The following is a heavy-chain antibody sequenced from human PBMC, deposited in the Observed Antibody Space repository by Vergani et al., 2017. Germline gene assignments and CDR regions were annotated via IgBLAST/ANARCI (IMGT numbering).Heavy chain of an antibody. D-gene: IGHD6-13*01. J-gene: IGHJ6*02. CDR1: GYSFTSYW. CDR2: IDPSDSYT. CDR3: XRRGYSSSWYSPGKYYYGMDV. V-gene: IGHV5-10-1*01. Sequence: EVQLVQSGAEVKKPGESLRISCKGSGYSFTSYWISWVRQMPGKGLEWMGRIDPSDSYTNYSPSFQGHVTISADKSISTAYLQWSSLKASDTAMYYCXRRGYSSSWYSPGKYYYGMDVWGQGTTVTVSS.